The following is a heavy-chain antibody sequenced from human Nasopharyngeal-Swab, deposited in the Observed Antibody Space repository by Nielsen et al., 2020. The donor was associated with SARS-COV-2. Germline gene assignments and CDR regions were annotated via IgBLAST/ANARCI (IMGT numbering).Heavy chain of an antibody. CDR3: ARGTMVRNSYGLYYFDY. V-gene: IGHV3-48*02. J-gene: IGHJ4*02. Sequence: GESLKISCAASGFTFSRYDMNWVRQAPGKGLEWVASIVSSSSSIFYADSVKGRFTISRDNAKNSLYLQMNSLRDEDTAVYYCARGTMVRNSYGLYYFDYWGQGTLVTVSS. D-gene: IGHD5-18*01. CDR2: IVSSSSSI. CDR1: GFTFSRYD.